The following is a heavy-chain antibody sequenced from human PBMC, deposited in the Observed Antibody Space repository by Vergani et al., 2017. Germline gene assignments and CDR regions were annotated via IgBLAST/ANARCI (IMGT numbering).Heavy chain of an antibody. Sequence: VHLVESGGGVVQPGRSLRLSCVVSGFTSSYYGMHWVRQAPGKGLEWVAVISYDGTQKYYADSVKGGFTISRDNSKSTLYLQMNSLRTEDTAVYYCATKSCGTPGCQIGYFREWGQGTLVTVCS. CDR3: ATKSCGTPGCQIGYFRE. CDR2: ISYDGTQK. D-gene: IGHD2-15*01. V-gene: IGHV3-30*03. CDR1: GFTSSYYG. J-gene: IGHJ1*01.